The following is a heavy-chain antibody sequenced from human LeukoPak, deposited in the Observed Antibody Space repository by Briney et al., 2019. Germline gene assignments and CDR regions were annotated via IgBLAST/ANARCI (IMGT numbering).Heavy chain of an antibody. D-gene: IGHD3-9*01. V-gene: IGHV1-2*02. J-gene: IGHJ4*02. Sequence: ASVKVSCKXSGYTFTGYYMHWVRQAPGQGLEWMGWINPNSGGTNYAQKFQGRVTMTRDTSISTAYMELSRLRSDDTAVYYCARALRYFDWLYDYWGQGTLVTVSS. CDR1: GYTFTGYY. CDR3: ARALRYFDWLYDY. CDR2: INPNSGGT.